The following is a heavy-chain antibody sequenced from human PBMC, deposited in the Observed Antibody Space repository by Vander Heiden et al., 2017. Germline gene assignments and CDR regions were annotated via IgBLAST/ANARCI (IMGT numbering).Heavy chain of an antibody. CDR3: AKSPDYGDYISYYYYYGMDV. J-gene: IGHJ6*02. CDR2: ISGSGGST. D-gene: IGHD4-17*01. Sequence: EVQLLESGGGLVQPGGSLRLSCAASGFTFRSYAMSWVRQAPGKGLEWVSAISGSGGSTYYADSVKGRFTISRDNSKNTLYLQMNSLRAEDTAVYYCAKSPDYGDYISYYYYYGMDVWGQGTTVTVSS. CDR1: GFTFRSYA. V-gene: IGHV3-23*01.